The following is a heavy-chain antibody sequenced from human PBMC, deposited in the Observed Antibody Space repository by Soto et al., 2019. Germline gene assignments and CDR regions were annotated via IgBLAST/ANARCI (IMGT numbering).Heavy chain of an antibody. CDR3: AKDPGWGGRGSWYYFVY. J-gene: IGHJ4*02. V-gene: IGHV3-23*01. CDR2: ISGSGGST. Sequence: EVQLLESGGGLVQPGGSLRLSCAASGFTFSSYAMSWVRQAPGKGLEWVSAISGSGGSTYYADSVKGRFTISRDNSKNTLYLQMNSLRAEDTAVYYCAKDPGWGGRGSWYYFVYWGQGTLVTVSS. CDR1: GFTFSSYA. D-gene: IGHD6-13*01.